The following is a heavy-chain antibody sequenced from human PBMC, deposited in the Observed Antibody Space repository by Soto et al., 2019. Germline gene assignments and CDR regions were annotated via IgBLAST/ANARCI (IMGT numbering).Heavy chain of an antibody. V-gene: IGHV1-2*04. J-gene: IGHJ4*02. CDR1: GYTFTGYY. CDR3: ARAHCGGDCYSGVDY. CDR2: INPNSGGT. D-gene: IGHD2-21*02. Sequence: QVQLVQSGAEVKKPGASVKVSCKASGYTFTGYYMHWVRQAPGQGLEWMGWINPNSGGTNYAQKFQGWVTMTRDTSISTAYVELSRLSSDDTAVYYCARAHCGGDCYSGVDYWGQGTLVTVSS.